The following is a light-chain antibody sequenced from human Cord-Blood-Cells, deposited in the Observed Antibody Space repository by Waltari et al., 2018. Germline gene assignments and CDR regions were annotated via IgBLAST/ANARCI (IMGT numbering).Light chain of an antibody. V-gene: IGLV2-8*01. CDR1: SSDVGGSNY. CDR2: EGS. Sequence: QSALTQPPSASGSPGQSVTISCTGTSSDVGGSNYVSWYQQHPGKAPKRRIYEGSKRPSGVPDRFAGSKSGNTASRTVSGLQAEDEADYYCSSYAGSNNYVVFGGGTKLTVL. J-gene: IGLJ2*01. CDR3: SSYAGSNNYVV.